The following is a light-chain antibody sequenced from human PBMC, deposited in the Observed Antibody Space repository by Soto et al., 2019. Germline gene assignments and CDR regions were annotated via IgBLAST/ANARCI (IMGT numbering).Light chain of an antibody. CDR2: EVS. J-gene: IGLJ2*01. CDR3: SSFTRSSTVV. Sequence: QSVLTQPASVSGSPGQSITISCTGTSSDVGNYKYVSWYQQHPGKAPKLIIYEVSDRPSGVSNRFSGSKSGNTASLTISGLQAEDEADYYCSSFTRSSTVVFGGGTQLTVL. V-gene: IGLV2-14*01. CDR1: SSDVGNYKY.